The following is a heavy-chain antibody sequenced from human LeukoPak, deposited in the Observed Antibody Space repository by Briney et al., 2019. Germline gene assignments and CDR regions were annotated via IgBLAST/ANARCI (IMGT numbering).Heavy chain of an antibody. CDR3: ASYSDSPKEFDK. V-gene: IGHV1-2*02. CDR1: GNTFTGYF. D-gene: IGHD1-26*01. CDR2: SNVNSGGT. Sequence: ASVKVSCKASGNTFTGYFMQWVRQAPGQGLEWMGWSNVNSGGTHYAQKFQGRVSMTSDTSIATAYMELSGLRSDDTAVYYCASYSDSPKEFDKWGQGTLVSVSS. J-gene: IGHJ4*02.